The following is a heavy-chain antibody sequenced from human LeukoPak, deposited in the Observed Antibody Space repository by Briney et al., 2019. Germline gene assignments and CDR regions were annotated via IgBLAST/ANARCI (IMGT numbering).Heavy chain of an antibody. CDR3: ARDETEYCSGGSCYPVFDY. J-gene: IGHJ4*02. V-gene: IGHV4-39*07. Sequence: ETLSLTCTVSGGSISSRDYYWGWIRQPPGKGLEWCGNIYYSGSTYYNPSLKSRVTISVDTSKNQFSLKLSSVTAADTAVYYCARDETEYCSGGSCYPVFDYWGQGTLVTVSS. CDR2: IYYSGST. D-gene: IGHD2-15*01. CDR1: GGSISSRDYY.